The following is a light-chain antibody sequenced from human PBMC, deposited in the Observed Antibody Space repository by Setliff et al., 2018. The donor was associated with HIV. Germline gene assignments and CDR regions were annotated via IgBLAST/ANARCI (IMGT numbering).Light chain of an antibody. Sequence: QSVLTQPPSVSGAPGQRVTISCTGSSSNIGAGYDVHWYQQLPGTAPKLLIYGNSNRPSGVPDRFSGSKSGTSASLAISGLQSEDEADYYCSSYTTTTCLFGGGTKSPS. CDR3: SSYTTTTCL. CDR1: SSNIGAGYD. J-gene: IGLJ2*01. CDR2: GNS. V-gene: IGLV1-40*01.